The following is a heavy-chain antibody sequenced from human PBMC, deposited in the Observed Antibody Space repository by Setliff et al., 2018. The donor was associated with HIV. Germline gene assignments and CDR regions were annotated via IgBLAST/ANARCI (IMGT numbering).Heavy chain of an antibody. CDR1: GYTFASFG. J-gene: IGHJ4*02. CDR2: IGGDNGIP. CDR3: ARGSLEDVSSWYVWDYFDY. Sequence: ASVKVSCKASGYTFASFGISWVRQAPGQGPEWVGWIGGDNGIPSYAQKLRDRVTWTADTSTKTVFMELRSLRSDDTAVYYCARGSLEDVSSWYVWDYFDYWGQGTLVTVSS. V-gene: IGHV1-18*01. D-gene: IGHD6-13*01.